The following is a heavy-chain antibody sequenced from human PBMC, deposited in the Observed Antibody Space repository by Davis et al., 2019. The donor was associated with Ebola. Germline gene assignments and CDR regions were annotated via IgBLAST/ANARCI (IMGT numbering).Heavy chain of an antibody. D-gene: IGHD4-23*01. CDR1: GFTFNDYA. Sequence: GESLKISCAASGFTFNDYAMHWVRQAPGKGLEWVSAISGSGGSTYYADSVKGRFTISRDNSKNTLYLQMNSLRAEDTAVYYCAKFPFYGGDWFDPWGQGTLVTVSS. CDR3: AKFPFYGGDWFDP. CDR2: ISGSGGST. V-gene: IGHV3-23*01. J-gene: IGHJ5*02.